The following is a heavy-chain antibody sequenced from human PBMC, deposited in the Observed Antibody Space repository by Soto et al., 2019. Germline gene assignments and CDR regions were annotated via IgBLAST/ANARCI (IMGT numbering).Heavy chain of an antibody. D-gene: IGHD1-1*01. V-gene: IGHV3-33*01. J-gene: IGHJ6*02. CDR3: ARGRDERYYYYGMDV. CDR2: IWYDGSNK. Sequence: PGGSLRLSCAASGFTFSSYGMHWVRQAPGKGLEWVAVIWYDGSNKYYADSVKGRFTISRDNSKNTLYLQMNSLRAEDTAVYYCARGRDERYYYYGMDVWGQGTTVTVPS. CDR1: GFTFSSYG.